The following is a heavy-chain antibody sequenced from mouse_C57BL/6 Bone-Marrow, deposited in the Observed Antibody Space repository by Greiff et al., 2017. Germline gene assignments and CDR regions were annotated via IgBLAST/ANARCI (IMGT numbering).Heavy chain of an antibody. CDR1: GYTFTSYW. J-gene: IGHJ3*01. CDR2: IDPSDSYT. V-gene: IGHV1-59*01. Sequence: QVQLQQPGAELVRPGTSVKLSCKASGYTFTSYWMHWVKQRPGQGLEWIGVIDPSDSYTNYNQKFKGKATLTVDTSSSTAYMQLSSLTSEDSAVYYCARSRWLPSWFAYWGQGTLVTVSA. D-gene: IGHD2-3*01. CDR3: ARSRWLPSWFAY.